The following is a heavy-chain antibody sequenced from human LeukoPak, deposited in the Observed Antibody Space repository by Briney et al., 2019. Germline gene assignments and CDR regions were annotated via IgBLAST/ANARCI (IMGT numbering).Heavy chain of an antibody. Sequence: SETLSLTCTVSGGSISGHYWNWLRQPPGKELEWIGYVYYTGRTNYNPSLWSRVTISVDTTKNVFSLSLSSVTAADTAVYYCAREIPAAGHFDSWGQETLVTVSS. CDR1: GGSISGHY. J-gene: IGHJ4*02. V-gene: IGHV4-59*11. D-gene: IGHD6-13*01. CDR2: VYYTGRT. CDR3: AREIPAAGHFDS.